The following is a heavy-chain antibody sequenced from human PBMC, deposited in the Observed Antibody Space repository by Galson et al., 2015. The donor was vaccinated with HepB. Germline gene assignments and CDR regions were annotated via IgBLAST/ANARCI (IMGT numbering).Heavy chain of an antibody. CDR1: GYTFTSYA. V-gene: IGHV7-4-1*02. J-gene: IGHJ3*02. CDR2: INTNTGNP. D-gene: IGHD5-12*01. Sequence: SVKVSCKASGYTFTSYAMNWVRQAPGQGLEWMGWINTNTGNPTYAQGFTGRFVFSLDTSVSTAYLQISSLKAEDTAVYYCASVATTRYDAFDIWGQGTMVTVSS. CDR3: ASVATTRYDAFDI.